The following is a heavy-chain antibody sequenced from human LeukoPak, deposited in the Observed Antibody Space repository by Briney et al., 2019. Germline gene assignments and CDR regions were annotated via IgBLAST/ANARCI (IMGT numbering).Heavy chain of an antibody. CDR2: IYYSKNT. CDR1: GGSISSSSAY. Sequence: SETLSLTCTVSGGSISSSSAYWGWIRQPPGKGLERIGSIYYSKNTYYNPSLKSRVTISADRSKNQFSLTLGSVSATDTAVYYCVSPRGFSYGYFDYWGQGTLVTVSS. D-gene: IGHD5-18*01. J-gene: IGHJ4*02. V-gene: IGHV4-39*01. CDR3: VSPRGFSYGYFDY.